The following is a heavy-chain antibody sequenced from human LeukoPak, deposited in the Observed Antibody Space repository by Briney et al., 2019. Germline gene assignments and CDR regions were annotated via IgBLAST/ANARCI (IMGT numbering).Heavy chain of an antibody. V-gene: IGHV4-31*03. D-gene: IGHD6-6*01. CDR1: GGSISSGGYY. CDR2: IYYSGST. Sequence: SETLSLTCTVSGGSISSGGYYWSWIRQHPGKGLVWIGYIYYSGSTYYNPSLTSRVTISVDTSKNQFSLKLSSVTAADTAEYYCAREYYEYSSSSGYFDYWGQGTLVTVSS. J-gene: IGHJ4*02. CDR3: AREYYEYSSSSGYFDY.